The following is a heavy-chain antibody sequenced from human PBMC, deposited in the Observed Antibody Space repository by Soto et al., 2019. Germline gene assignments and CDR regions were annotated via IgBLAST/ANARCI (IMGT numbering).Heavy chain of an antibody. V-gene: IGHV1-69*01. CDR3: ARVHWDVLTRYDRGWFDT. J-gene: IGHJ5*02. CDR2: IIPLFGSR. Sequence: QVQLVQSGAEVQKPGSSVKVSCKASGGAFTSYGITWVRQAPGQGLEWIGVIIPLFGSRSYAHKFHGRLTITVYESKSTAYMDLRSLRSEDTAVSYCARVHWDVLTRYDRGWFDTWGPGTLVTGAS. CDR1: GGAFTSYG. D-gene: IGHD3-9*01.